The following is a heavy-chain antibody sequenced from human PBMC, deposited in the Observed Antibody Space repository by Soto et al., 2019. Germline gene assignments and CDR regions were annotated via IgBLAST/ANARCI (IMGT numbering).Heavy chain of an antibody. CDR3: ARDQEGYYDSSGTDDY. Sequence: QVQLVESGGGVVQPGRSLRLSCAASGFTFSSYGMHWVRQAPGKGLEWVAVIWYDGSNKYYADSVKGRFTISRDNSKNTLYLQMNSLRAEDTAVYYCARDQEGYYDSSGTDDYWGQGTLVTVSS. D-gene: IGHD3-22*01. CDR1: GFTFSSYG. CDR2: IWYDGSNK. V-gene: IGHV3-33*01. J-gene: IGHJ4*02.